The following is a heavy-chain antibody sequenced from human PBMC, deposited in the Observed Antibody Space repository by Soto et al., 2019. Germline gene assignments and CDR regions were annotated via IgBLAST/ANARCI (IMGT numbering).Heavy chain of an antibody. V-gene: IGHV3-23*01. Sequence: EVQLLESGGGLVQPGGSLRLSCAASGFTFSSYAMSWVRQAPGKGLEWVSAFSGSGDSTYYADSVKGRFTISRDNSKNTLYLQMNSLRAEDTAVYYCAKGRYYYGSGDAFEIWGQGTMVTVSS. CDR2: FSGSGDST. D-gene: IGHD3-10*01. J-gene: IGHJ3*02. CDR1: GFTFSSYA. CDR3: AKGRYYYGSGDAFEI.